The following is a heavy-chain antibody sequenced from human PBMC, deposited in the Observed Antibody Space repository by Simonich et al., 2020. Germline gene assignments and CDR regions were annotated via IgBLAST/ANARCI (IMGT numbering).Heavy chain of an antibody. CDR2: SYYSGST. Sequence: QLQLQESGPGLVKPSETLSLTCTVSVGSISSSSYYWGWIRQPPGKGLEWIGGSYYSGSTSTNPSLKSRVTISVDTAKNQFSLKLSSVTAADTAVYYCARHAGFAFDIWGQGTMVTVSS. J-gene: IGHJ3*02. CDR3: ARHAGFAFDI. CDR1: VGSISSSSYY. V-gene: IGHV4-39*01. D-gene: IGHD6-13*01.